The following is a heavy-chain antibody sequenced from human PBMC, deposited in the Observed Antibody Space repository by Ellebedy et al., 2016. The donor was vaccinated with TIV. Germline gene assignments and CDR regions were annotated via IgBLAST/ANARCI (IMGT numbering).Heavy chain of an antibody. CDR1: GHTFTSDG. Sequence: AASVKVSCKASGHTFTSDGFGWVRQAPGQGLEWMGWINTYNGNTNYAKSFQGRVNITTDTSPNTAYPDLRSLRPDDTAVYYCARGITGPVDLGYWGQGTLVTVSS. J-gene: IGHJ4*02. V-gene: IGHV1-18*04. D-gene: IGHD1-1*01. CDR3: ARGITGPVDLGY. CDR2: INTYNGNT.